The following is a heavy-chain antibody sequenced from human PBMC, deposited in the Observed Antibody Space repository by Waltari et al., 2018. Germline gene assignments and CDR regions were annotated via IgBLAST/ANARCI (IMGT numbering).Heavy chain of an antibody. D-gene: IGHD6-19*01. J-gene: IGHJ4*02. CDR2: IKQDGSEK. V-gene: IGHV3-7*03. Sequence: EVQLVESGGGLVQPGGSLRLSCAASGFTFSSYWMSWVRQAPGKGLEWVANIKQDGSEKYYVDSVKGRFTISKDNAKNSLYLQMNSLRAEDTAVYYCARDYYSSGGKVLDHWGQGTLVTVSS. CDR1: GFTFSSYW. CDR3: ARDYYSSGGKVLDH.